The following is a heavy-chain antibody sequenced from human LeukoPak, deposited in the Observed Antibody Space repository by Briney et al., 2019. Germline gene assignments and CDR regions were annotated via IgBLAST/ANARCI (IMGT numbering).Heavy chain of an antibody. CDR2: INPNSGGT. CDR3: ARDLNCGGDCQPH. CDR1: GYTFTGYY. D-gene: IGHD2-21*01. Sequence: ASVKVSCKASGYTFTGYYMYWVRQAPGQGLEWMGWINPNSGGTNYAQKFQGRVTMTRDTSISTAYMELSRLRSDDTAVYYCARDLNCGGDCQPHWGQGTLVTVSS. V-gene: IGHV1-2*02. J-gene: IGHJ4*02.